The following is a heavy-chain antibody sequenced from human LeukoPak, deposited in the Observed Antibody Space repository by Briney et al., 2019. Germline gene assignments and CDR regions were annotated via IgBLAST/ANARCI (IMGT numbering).Heavy chain of an antibody. CDR1: GDSISNYY. D-gene: IGHD6-19*01. CDR3: ARAEKAVTGTLDY. J-gene: IGHJ4*02. Sequence: SETLSLTCTVSGDSISNYYWSWIRQSPGKELEWIGYLYNRGSTIYNPSLKSRVTISTDTSKNQFSLRLTSVTAADTAVYYCARAEKAVTGTLDYWGQGTLITVSS. CDR2: LYNRGST. V-gene: IGHV4-59*01.